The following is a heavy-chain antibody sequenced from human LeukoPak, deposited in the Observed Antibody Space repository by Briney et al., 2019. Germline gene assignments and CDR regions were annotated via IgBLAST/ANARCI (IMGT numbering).Heavy chain of an antibody. CDR3: AKVTTTST. V-gene: IGHV3-23*01. Sequence: GGSLRLSCAASGFTFSSFAMSWIRQAPGKGLEWVSSVSTSGVGTYYADSVRGRFTISRDNSKNTVFLQMNSLRAEDSAVYYCAKVTTTSTWGQGTLVTVSS. CDR2: VSTSGVGT. D-gene: IGHD3-22*01. CDR1: GFTFSSFA. J-gene: IGHJ5*02.